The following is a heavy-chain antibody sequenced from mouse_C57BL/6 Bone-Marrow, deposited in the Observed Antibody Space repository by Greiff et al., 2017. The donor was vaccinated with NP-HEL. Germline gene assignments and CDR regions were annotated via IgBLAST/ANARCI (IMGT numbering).Heavy chain of an antibody. V-gene: IGHV1-81*01. D-gene: IGHD2-4*01. CDR3: AREGAYDYDDVAWFAY. CDR2: IYPRSGNT. Sequence: QVQLQQSGAELARPGASVKLSCKASGYTFTSYGISWVKQRTGQGLEWIGEIYPRSGNTYYTEQFKGKATLTADKSSSTAYMELRSLTSGDSAVYFCAREGAYDYDDVAWFAYWGQGTLVTVSA. J-gene: IGHJ3*01. CDR1: GYTFTSYG.